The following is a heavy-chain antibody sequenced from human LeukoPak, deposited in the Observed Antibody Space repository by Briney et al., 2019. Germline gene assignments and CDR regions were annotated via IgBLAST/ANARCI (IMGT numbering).Heavy chain of an antibody. J-gene: IGHJ4*02. D-gene: IGHD1-1*01. Sequence: GGSLRFSCAASGFTFSSYSMNWVRQAPGKGLEWVSSISSSSSYIYYADSVKGRFTIPRDNAKNSLYLQMNSLRAEDTAVYYCARDLASGRWNGIDYWGQGTLVTVSS. CDR3: ARDLASGRWNGIDY. V-gene: IGHV3-21*01. CDR1: GFTFSSYS. CDR2: ISSSSSYI.